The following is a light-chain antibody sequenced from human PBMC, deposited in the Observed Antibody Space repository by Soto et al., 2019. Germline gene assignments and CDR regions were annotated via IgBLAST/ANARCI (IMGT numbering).Light chain of an antibody. CDR1: SSDVGGYNY. Sequence: QSALTQPRSVSGSPGQSVTISCTGTSSDVGGYNYVSWYQQHPGKVPKLMIYDVTKRPSGVPDRFSGSKSGNTASLTISGLQADDEADYYCCSYAGSYTWLFGGGTQLTVL. V-gene: IGLV2-11*01. CDR3: CSYAGSYTWL. J-gene: IGLJ3*02. CDR2: DVT.